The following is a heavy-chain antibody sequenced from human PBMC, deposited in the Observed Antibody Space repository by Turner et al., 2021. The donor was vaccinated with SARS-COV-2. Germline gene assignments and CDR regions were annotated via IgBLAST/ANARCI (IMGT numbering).Heavy chain of an antibody. CDR1: GYTFTSYG. J-gene: IGHJ4*02. Sequence: QSPLVHSGSEVKKPGASVKVSCRASGYTFTSYGISWVRQAPGQGLEWMGWISAYNGNTNYAQKIQGRVTMTTDTSTSTAYMELRSLRSDDTAVYYCARVAGGAAAWDLDYWGQGTLVTVSS. V-gene: IGHV1-18*04. CDR3: ARVAGGAAAWDLDY. CDR2: ISAYNGNT. D-gene: IGHD6-13*01.